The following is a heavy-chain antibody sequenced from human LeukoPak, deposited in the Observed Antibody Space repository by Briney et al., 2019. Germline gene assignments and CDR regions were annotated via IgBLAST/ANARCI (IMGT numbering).Heavy chain of an antibody. CDR3: ARDFGSNGDFHAFDI. V-gene: IGHV3-21*01. CDR2: IVSSPSTYI. J-gene: IGHJ3*02. CDR1: EFTFSNYA. D-gene: IGHD4-17*01. Sequence: GGSLRLSCAASEFTFSNYAMNWIRQAPGKGLEWVSSIVSSPSTYIYYADSVKGRFTISRDNAKNSLYLQMNSLRAEDTAVYYCARDFGSNGDFHAFDIWGQGTMVTVSS.